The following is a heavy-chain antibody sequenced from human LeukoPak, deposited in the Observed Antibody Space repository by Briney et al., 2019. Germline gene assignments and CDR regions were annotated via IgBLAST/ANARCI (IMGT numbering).Heavy chain of an antibody. CDR2: IYHSGST. CDR1: GYPISSGYY. Sequence: SETLSLTCAVSGYPISSGYYWGWIQQPPGKGLEWIGSIYHSGSTYYNPSLKSRVTISVDTSKNQFSLKLSSVTAADTAVYYCARDVDTAMVPYFDYWGQGTLVTVSS. D-gene: IGHD5-18*01. J-gene: IGHJ4*02. CDR3: ARDVDTAMVPYFDY. V-gene: IGHV4-38-2*02.